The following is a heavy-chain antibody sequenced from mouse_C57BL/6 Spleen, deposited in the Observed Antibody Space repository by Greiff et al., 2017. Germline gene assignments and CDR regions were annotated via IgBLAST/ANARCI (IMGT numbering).Heavy chain of an antibody. CDR3: ARDPAQATLFGD. CDR2: ISDGGSYT. J-gene: IGHJ3*01. D-gene: IGHD3-2*02. CDR1: GFTFSSYA. Sequence: EVKLVESGGGLVKPGGSLKLSCAASGFTFSSYAMSWVRQTPEKRLEWVATISDGGSYTYYPDNVKGRFTISRDNAKNNMYLQVSHLKSDDTAMYYCARDPAQATLFGDWGQGTLVTVAA. V-gene: IGHV5-4*01.